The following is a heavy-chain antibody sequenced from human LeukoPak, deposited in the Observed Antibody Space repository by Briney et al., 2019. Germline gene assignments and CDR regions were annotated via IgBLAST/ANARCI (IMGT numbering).Heavy chain of an antibody. V-gene: IGHV4-59*01. CDR3: ARRMATIDDAFDI. J-gene: IGHJ3*02. Sequence: SETLSLTCTASGGSISSYYWSWIRQPPGKGLEWIGYIYYSGSTNYNPSLKSRVTISVDTSKNQFSLKLSSVTAADTAVYYCARRMATIDDAFDIWGQGTMVTVSS. CDR2: IYYSGST. D-gene: IGHD5-24*01. CDR1: GGSISSYY.